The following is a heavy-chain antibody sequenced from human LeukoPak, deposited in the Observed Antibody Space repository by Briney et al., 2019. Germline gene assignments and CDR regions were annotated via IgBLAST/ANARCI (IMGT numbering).Heavy chain of an antibody. Sequence: SETLSLTCFVSGGSISSSTYYWGWIRQPPGKGLEWIGEINHSGSTNYNPSLKSRVTISVDTSKNQFSLKLSSVTAADTAVYYCARGPPLYCSGGSCYFHYWGQGTLVTVSS. J-gene: IGHJ4*02. V-gene: IGHV4-39*07. CDR2: INHSGST. CDR1: GGSISSSTYY. CDR3: ARGPPLYCSGGSCYFHY. D-gene: IGHD2-15*01.